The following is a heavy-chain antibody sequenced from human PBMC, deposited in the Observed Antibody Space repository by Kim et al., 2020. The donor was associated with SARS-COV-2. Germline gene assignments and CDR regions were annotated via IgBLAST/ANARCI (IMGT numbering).Heavy chain of an antibody. CDR2: ISGSGGST. D-gene: IGHD3-22*01. CDR3: AKGSSLIVVVIHFDN. CDR1: GFTFSSYV. V-gene: IGHV3-23*01. J-gene: IGHJ4*02. Sequence: GGSLRLSCAASGFTFSSYVMSWVRQAPGKGLEWVSTISGSGGSTYYADSVKGRFTISRDNSKNTLYLQMNSLRAEDTAVYYCAKGSSLIVVVIHFDNWGQGTLLTVSS.